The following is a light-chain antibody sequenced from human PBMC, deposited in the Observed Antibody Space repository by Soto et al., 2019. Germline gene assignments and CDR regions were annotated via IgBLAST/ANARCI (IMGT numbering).Light chain of an antibody. CDR3: QHYNDGPYT. V-gene: IGKV3-15*01. J-gene: IGKJ2*01. CDR2: DAS. Sequence: EIVMTQSPATLSVSPGEGATLSCRASQSISSNLAWYQQKPGQAPRLLISDASTRATGIPGRFSGSGSGTEFTLTISSLQYEDFAVYYCQHYNDGPYTFGQGTNLEIK. CDR1: QSISSN.